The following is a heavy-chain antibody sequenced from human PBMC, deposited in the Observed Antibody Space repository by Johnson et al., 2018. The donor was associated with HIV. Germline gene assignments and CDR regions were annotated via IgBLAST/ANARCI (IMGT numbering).Heavy chain of an antibody. CDR1: GFTFSSYA. CDR2: ISYDGSNK. CDR3: ARDCTGGVCLNDAFDI. D-gene: IGHD2-8*02. J-gene: IGHJ3*02. V-gene: IGHV3-30*04. Sequence: QMQLVESGGSVVWPGGSLRLSCAASGFTFSSYAMHWVRQAPGKGLEWVAVISYDGSNKYYADSVKGRFTISRDNSKNTLYLQMNSLRAEDTAVYYCARDCTGGVCLNDAFDIWGQGTMVTVSS.